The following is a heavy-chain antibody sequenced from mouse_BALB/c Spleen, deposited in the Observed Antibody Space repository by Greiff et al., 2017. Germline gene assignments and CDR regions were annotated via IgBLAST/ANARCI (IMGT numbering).Heavy chain of an antibody. CDR3: ARDDGYFEAY. CDR1: GFTFSSYA. V-gene: IGHV5-9-3*01. Sequence: EVKLMESGGGLVKPGGSLKLSCAASGFTFSSYAMSWVRQTPEKRLEWVATISSGGSYTYYPDSVKGRFTISRDNAKNTLYLQMSSLRSEDTAMYYCARDDGYFEAYWGQGTLVTVSA. CDR2: ISSGGSYT. D-gene: IGHD2-3*01. J-gene: IGHJ3*01.